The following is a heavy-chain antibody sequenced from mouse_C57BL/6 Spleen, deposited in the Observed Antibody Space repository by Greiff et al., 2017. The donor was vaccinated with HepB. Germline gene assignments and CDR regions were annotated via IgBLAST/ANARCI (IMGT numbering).Heavy chain of an antibody. J-gene: IGHJ2*01. Sequence: QVQLQQPGAELVKPGASVKLSCKASGYTFTSYWMQWVKQRPGQGLEWIGEIDPSDSYTNYNQKFKGKATLTVDTSSSTAYMQLSSLTAEDSAVYYCARDYGSSPGDYWGQGTPLTVSS. CDR2: IDPSDSYT. V-gene: IGHV1-50*01. CDR3: ARDYGSSPGDY. D-gene: IGHD1-1*01. CDR1: GYTFTSYW.